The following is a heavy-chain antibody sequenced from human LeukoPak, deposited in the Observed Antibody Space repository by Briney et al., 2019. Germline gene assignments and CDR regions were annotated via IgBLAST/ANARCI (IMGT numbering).Heavy chain of an antibody. CDR3: AKAMDTSMVPDLNY. J-gene: IGHJ4*02. Sequence: ASVKVSCKTSGYIFTHYYIQWVRQAPGQGLEGMGWINPNGNGAKYAQRFQGRVTMTTDTSIDTAYMELSSLRSDDTAIYYCAKAMDTSMVPDLNYWGQGTLVTVSS. CDR2: INPNGNGA. CDR1: GYIFTHYY. V-gene: IGHV1-2*02. D-gene: IGHD5-18*01.